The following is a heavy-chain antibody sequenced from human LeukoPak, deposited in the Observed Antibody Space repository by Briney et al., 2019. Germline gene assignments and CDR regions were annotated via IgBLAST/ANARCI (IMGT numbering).Heavy chain of an antibody. CDR3: AREGIAVPSSTGGFDL. V-gene: IGHV4-4*07. Sequence: SETLSLTCSVSAGSIGSYYWSWIRQPAGKGLEWIGGIYTTGSTDYNPSLKTRVTMSVDTSKNQFSLKLSSVTAADTAVYYCAREGIAVPSSTGGFDLWGRGTLVSVSS. CDR2: IYTTGST. D-gene: IGHD6-19*01. J-gene: IGHJ2*01. CDR1: AGSIGSYY.